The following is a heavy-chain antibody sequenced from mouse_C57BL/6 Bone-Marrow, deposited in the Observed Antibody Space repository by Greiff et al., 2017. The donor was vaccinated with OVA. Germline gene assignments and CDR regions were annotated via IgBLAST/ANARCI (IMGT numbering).Heavy chain of an antibody. CDR3: TPYGYGPHFDY. CDR2: IDPENGDT. V-gene: IGHV14-4*01. CDR1: GFNIKDDY. D-gene: IGHD2-2*01. Sequence: VQLQQSGAELVRPGASVKLSCTASGFNIKDDYMHWVKQRPEQGLEWIGWIDPENGDTEYASKFQGKATITADTSSNTAYLQLSSLTSEDTAVYYCTPYGYGPHFDYWGQGTTLTVSS. J-gene: IGHJ2*01.